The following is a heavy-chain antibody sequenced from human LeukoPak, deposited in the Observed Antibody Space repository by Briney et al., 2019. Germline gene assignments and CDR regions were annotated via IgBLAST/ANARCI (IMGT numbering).Heavy chain of an antibody. Sequence: GGSLRLSCAASGFTLSSFPMHWVRQSPGRGLEYVSAINYKGGTTYYADSVKGRFTISRDNSKNTLYLQMASLRGEDMAVYYCARVGPETAFDYWGQGTLVTVSS. D-gene: IGHD1-14*01. V-gene: IGHV3-64*02. CDR2: INYKGGTT. J-gene: IGHJ4*02. CDR1: GFTLSSFP. CDR3: ARVGPETAFDY.